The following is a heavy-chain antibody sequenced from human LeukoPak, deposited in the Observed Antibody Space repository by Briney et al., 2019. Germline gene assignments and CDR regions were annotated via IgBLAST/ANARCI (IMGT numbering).Heavy chain of an antibody. CDR1: GSSFSSSDYY. CDR2: IFYSGST. Sequence: SETLSLTCTVSGSSFSSSDYYWSWIRQPPGKGLEWIGYIFYSGSTYYNTSLKSRVSISFDTSKNQFSLRLSSVTAADTAVYYCARGGRAFDIWGQGTMVTVSS. CDR3: ARGGRAFDI. J-gene: IGHJ3*02. V-gene: IGHV4-30-4*01.